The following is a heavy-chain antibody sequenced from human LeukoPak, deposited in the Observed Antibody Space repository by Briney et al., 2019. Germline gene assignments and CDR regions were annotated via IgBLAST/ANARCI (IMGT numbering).Heavy chain of an antibody. Sequence: GGSLRLSCAASGFTFSSYEMNWVRHAPGKGLEWVSYISSSGSTIYYAHSVKGRFTISRDNANNSLYLQMNSLRAEDTAVYYCARITMIVGFDYWGQGTLVTVSS. CDR3: ARITMIVGFDY. J-gene: IGHJ4*02. CDR1: GFTFSSYE. V-gene: IGHV3-48*03. D-gene: IGHD3-22*01. CDR2: ISSSGSTI.